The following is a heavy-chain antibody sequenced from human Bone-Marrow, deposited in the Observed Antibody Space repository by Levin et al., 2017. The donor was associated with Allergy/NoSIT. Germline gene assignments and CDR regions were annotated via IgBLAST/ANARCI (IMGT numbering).Heavy chain of an antibody. V-gene: IGHV3-21*01. CDR2: ISTGGNHI. D-gene: IGHD5-18*01. CDR3: AGYTAGEH. CDR1: GFSFATST. Sequence: GESLKISCAASGFSFATSTMNWVRQAPGKGLEWVASISTGGNHIYYADSVKGRFTVSRDNAKNSLYLQMHSLRADDTAVYYCAGYTAGEHWGQGALVIVSS. J-gene: IGHJ4*02.